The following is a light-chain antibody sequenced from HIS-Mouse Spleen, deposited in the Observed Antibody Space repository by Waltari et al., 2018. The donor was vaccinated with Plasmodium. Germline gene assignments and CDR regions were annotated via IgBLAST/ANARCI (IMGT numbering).Light chain of an antibody. CDR1: SSDGGSYNL. Sequence: QSALTQPASVSGSPGQSITISCTGTSSDGGSYNLVSWYQQHPGKAPKLMIYEGSKRPSGVSNRFSGSKSGNPASLTISGLQAEDEADYYCCSYAGSSTLVFGGGTKLTVL. CDR2: EGS. CDR3: CSYAGSSTLV. J-gene: IGLJ3*02. V-gene: IGLV2-23*01.